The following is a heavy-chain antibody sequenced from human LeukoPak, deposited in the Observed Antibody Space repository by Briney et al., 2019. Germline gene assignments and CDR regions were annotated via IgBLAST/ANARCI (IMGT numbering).Heavy chain of an antibody. J-gene: IGHJ6*03. CDR2: IYYSGST. D-gene: IGHD3-9*01. V-gene: IGHV4-59*01. CDR1: GGSISSYY. CDR3: ARDLGATINSYSYYMDV. Sequence: SETLSLTCTVSGGSISSYYWSWIRQPPGKGLEWIGYIYYSGSTNYNPSLKSRVTISVDTSKNQFSLKLSSVTAADTAVYYCARDLGATINSYSYYMDVWGKGTTVTVSS.